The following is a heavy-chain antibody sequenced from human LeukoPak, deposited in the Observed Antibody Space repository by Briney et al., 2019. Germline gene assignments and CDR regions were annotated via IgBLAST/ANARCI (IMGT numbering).Heavy chain of an antibody. V-gene: IGHV3-21*01. CDR3: ARDFLRGRVDY. CDR1: GFTFSSYS. CDR2: ISSSSSYI. D-gene: IGHD2-15*01. Sequence: GGSLRLSCAASGFTFSSYSMNWVRQAPGKGLEWVSSISSSSSYIYYADSVKGRLTTSRDNAKNTLYLQMNSLRAEATAVYYCARDFLRGRVDYWGQGTLVTVSS. J-gene: IGHJ4*02.